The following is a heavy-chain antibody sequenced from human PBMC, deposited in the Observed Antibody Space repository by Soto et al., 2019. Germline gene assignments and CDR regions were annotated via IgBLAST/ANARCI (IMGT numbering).Heavy chain of an antibody. Sequence: SVKVSCKASGGTFSSYTISWVRQAPGQGLEWMGRIIPILGIANYAQKFQGRVTITADKSTSTAYMELSSLRSEDTAVYYCHSGSYYFIAPYDALDIWGQGTMVTGSS. V-gene: IGHV1-69*02. D-gene: IGHD3-10*01. CDR2: IIPILGIA. CDR3: HSGSYYFIAPYDALDI. J-gene: IGHJ3*02. CDR1: GGTFSSYT.